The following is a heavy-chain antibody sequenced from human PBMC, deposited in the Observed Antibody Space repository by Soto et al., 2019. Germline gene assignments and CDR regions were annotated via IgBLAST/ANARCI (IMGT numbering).Heavy chain of an antibody. CDR2: IIPIFGTA. J-gene: IGHJ5*02. CDR1: GGTFSSYA. CDR3: ASTTTEADVTYKWFDP. V-gene: IGHV1-69*06. D-gene: IGHD2-21*02. Sequence: ASVKVSCKASGGTFSSYAISWVRQAPGQGLEWMGGIIPIFGTANYAQKFQGRVTITADKSTSTAYMELSSLRSEDTAVYYCASTTTEADVTYKWFDPWGQGTLVTVSS.